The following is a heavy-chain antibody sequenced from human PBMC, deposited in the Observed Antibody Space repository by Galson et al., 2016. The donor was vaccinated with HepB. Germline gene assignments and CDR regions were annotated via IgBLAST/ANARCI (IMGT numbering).Heavy chain of an antibody. CDR2: INEDGTEK. V-gene: IGHV3-7*01. Sequence: SLRLSCAVSGLTFSRFWMSWVRQAPGKGPEWVASINEDGTEKYHVDSATGRFTISRDNAKYAFYLQMNSLRDEDTAVYFCARGHHALEVWGQGTAVRVSS. J-gene: IGHJ6*02. CDR1: GLTFSRFW. CDR3: ARGHHALEV. D-gene: IGHD1-14*01.